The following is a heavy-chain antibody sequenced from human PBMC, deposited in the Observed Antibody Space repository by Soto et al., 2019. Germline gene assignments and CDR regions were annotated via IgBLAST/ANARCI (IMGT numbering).Heavy chain of an antibody. CDR3: SHGYYQYFES. J-gene: IGHJ4*02. CDR2: IKSKTDGGTT. V-gene: IGHV3-15*07. Sequence: GGSLRLSCAVSGVTLTNVWMNWVRQAPGKGPEWVGRIKSKTDGGTTDYAAPAKGRFTISRDDSENTLYLQMHSLKTEDTAVYYCSHGYYQYFESWGQGTLVTVSS. D-gene: IGHD5-18*01. CDR1: GVTLTNVW.